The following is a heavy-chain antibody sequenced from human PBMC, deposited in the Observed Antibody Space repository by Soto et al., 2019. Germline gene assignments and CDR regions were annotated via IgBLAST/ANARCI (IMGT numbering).Heavy chain of an antibody. CDR3: ERDREMALYYFSY. D-gene: IGHD1-26*01. V-gene: IGHV1-69*05. CDR2: INLIFGTA. CDR1: GGTFISYA. Sequence: SVKLSCKASGGTFISYAISWVRRAPGQGLEWWVWINLIFGTANYAQKFQGRVTVPRDTSTSTVYMELSSLRSEDKAVYYCERDREMALYYFSYWGQGTLVTGFS. J-gene: IGHJ4*02.